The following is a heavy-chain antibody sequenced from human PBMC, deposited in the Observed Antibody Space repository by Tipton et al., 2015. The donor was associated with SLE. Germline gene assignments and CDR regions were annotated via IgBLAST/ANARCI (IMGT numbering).Heavy chain of an antibody. D-gene: IGHD3-16*01. CDR2: IYYSGST. V-gene: IGHV4-59*01. Sequence: TLSLTCTVSGGSISNYYWSWIRQPPGKGLELIGYIYYSGSTNYNPSLKSRVTISVDTSKNQFSPKLSSVTAADTAVYYCARLGAAKDFQHWGQGTLVTVSS. CDR3: ARLGAAKDFQH. J-gene: IGHJ1*01. CDR1: GGSISNYY.